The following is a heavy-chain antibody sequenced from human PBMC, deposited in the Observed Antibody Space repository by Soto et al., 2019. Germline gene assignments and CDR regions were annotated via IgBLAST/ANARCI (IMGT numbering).Heavy chain of an antibody. V-gene: IGHV6-1*01. CDR3: AREGTLFYYGLDV. CDR1: GDSVSSKSVA. Sequence: SQTPPLTFVISGDSVSSKSVALKLVKQSPSGGLEWLGRTSYRSKWYNDYEESVKSRIPINPDTSKNQFSLQLKFVTPEDRAVYSGAREGTLFYYGLDVWGEGTTVTVSS. J-gene: IGHJ6*04. CDR2: TSYRSKWYN.